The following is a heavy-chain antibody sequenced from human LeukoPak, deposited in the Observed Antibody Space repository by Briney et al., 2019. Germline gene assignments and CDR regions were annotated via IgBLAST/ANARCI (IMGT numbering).Heavy chain of an antibody. V-gene: IGHV1-3*01. CDR3: ARYYGPGSPSFDY. CDR2: INAGNGNT. Sequence: ASVKVSCKASGYTFSNYAINWVRQAPGQRLEWMGWINAGNGNTKSSQKFQGRVTFTRDTSASTAYMELGSLRSEDTAVYYCARYYGPGSPSFDYWGQGTLVTVSS. D-gene: IGHD3-10*01. CDR1: GYTFSNYA. J-gene: IGHJ4*02.